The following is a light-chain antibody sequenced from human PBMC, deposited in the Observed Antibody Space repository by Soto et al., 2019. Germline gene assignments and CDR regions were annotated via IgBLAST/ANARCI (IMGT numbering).Light chain of an antibody. CDR1: SSDVSAYNY. CDR3: CSHTSSSSLV. CDR2: DVT. J-gene: IGLJ1*01. Sequence: QSVLSRAASVSGSPGPSTTISCTGTSSDVSAYNYVSWYQQYPGKAPKLMIYDVTSRPSAVSNRFSGSKSGNAASLTISGLQAEDEADYYCCSHTSSSSLVFGTVTKVTVL. V-gene: IGLV2-14*03.